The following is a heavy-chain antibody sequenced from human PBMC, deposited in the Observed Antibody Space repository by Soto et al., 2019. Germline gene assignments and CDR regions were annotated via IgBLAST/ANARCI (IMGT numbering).Heavy chain of an antibody. CDR2: ISAYSGNT. CDR3: ARDFYQSSGYCDY. D-gene: IGHD3-22*01. J-gene: IGHJ4*02. Sequence: QVQLVQSGAEVKKPGASVKVSCKAYGYTFSSYGLSWVRQAPGQGLEWMGWISAYSGNTVHTQRFKGRHTMATDTSPGTAYMELRSLRSDDTAVYYCARDFYQSSGYCDYWGQGTLVTVSS. CDR1: GYTFSSYG. V-gene: IGHV1-18*01.